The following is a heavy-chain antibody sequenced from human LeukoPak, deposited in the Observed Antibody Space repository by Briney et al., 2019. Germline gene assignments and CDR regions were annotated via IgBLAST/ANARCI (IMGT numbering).Heavy chain of an antibody. V-gene: IGHV3-23*01. D-gene: IGHD1-26*01. Sequence: GGSLRLSCAASGFTFSSNAMSWVRQAPGKGLEWVSAISGDGDSTFYADSVKGRFTISRDNSRNTLYLQMNSLRAEDTAVYSCAKDRARGGATDFDYWGQGILVTVSS. CDR2: ISGDGDST. J-gene: IGHJ4*02. CDR1: GFTFSSNA. CDR3: AKDRARGGATDFDY.